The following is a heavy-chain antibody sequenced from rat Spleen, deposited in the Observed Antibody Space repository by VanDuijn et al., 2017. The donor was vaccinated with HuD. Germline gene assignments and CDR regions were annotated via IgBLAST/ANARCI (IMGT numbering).Heavy chain of an antibody. Sequence: EVQLVESGGGLVQPGRSLKLSCAASGFTFNNYWMTWIRQAPTKGLEWVTYINTGGGSTYYRDSVKGRFTISRDNAKSTLYLQMDSLRSEDTATYYCTTANSGGYSELYYFDYWGQGVMVTVSS. V-gene: IGHV5-27*01. D-gene: IGHD1-11*01. CDR3: TTANSGGYSELYYFDY. CDR2: INTGGGST. J-gene: IGHJ2*01. CDR1: GFTFNNYW.